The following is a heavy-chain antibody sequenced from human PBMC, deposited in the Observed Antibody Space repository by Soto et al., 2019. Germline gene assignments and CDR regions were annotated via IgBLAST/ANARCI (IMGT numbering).Heavy chain of an antibody. Sequence: SETLSLTCSVSGGSSNTYYWSWTRQSPGKGLEWIGYIYDDSGSTDYNPSLKSRVTISVDTSKNQFSLKLSSVTAADTAVYYCARCGSVGILDYWGQGTLVTVSS. CDR3: ARCGSVGILDY. CDR2: IYDDSGST. J-gene: IGHJ4*02. V-gene: IGHV4-59*01. CDR1: GGSSNTYY. D-gene: IGHD1-26*01.